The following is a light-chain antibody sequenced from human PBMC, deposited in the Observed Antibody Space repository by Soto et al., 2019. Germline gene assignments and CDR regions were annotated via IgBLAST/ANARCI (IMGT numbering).Light chain of an antibody. V-gene: IGKV1-39*01. J-gene: IGKJ5*01. CDR3: QQSDSIPIT. CDR2: AAS. CDR1: QTISRN. Sequence: DRGTIPCRASQTISRNLNWYQQKPGKAPKLLIYAASSLQSGVPSRFSGSGSGTDFTLAISSLQPEDFATYYCQQSDSIPITFGQGTRLEIK.